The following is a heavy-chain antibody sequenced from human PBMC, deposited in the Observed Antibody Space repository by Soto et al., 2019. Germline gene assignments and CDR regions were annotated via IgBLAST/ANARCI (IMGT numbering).Heavy chain of an antibody. CDR3: ARGLISRGLVATH. D-gene: IGHD3-10*01. J-gene: IGHJ4*02. CDR2: MNSNSGNT. V-gene: IGHV1-8*01. CDR1: GDSFTSYD. Sequence: QVQLVQSGAEVKKPGASVKVSCKTSGDSFTSYDINWVRQAPGQGLEWLGRMNSNSGNTGYSDNFQGRVSMTRDTSISTAYWELTNLRSDDTAVYYCARGLISRGLVATHWGQGTPVTVSS.